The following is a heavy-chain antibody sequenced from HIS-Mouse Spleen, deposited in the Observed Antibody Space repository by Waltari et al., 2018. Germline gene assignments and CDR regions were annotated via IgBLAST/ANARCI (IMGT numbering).Heavy chain of an antibody. CDR1: GGSISSSSYY. J-gene: IGHJ2*01. CDR3: AREIPYSSSWYDWYFDL. Sequence: QLQLQESGPGLVKPSETLSLTRPVPGGSISSSSYYWGWIRQPPGKGLEWIGSIYYSGSTYYNPSLKSRVTISVDTSKNQFSLKLSSVTAADTAVYYCAREIPYSSSWYDWYFDLWGRDTLVTVSS. V-gene: IGHV4-39*07. CDR2: IYYSGST. D-gene: IGHD6-13*01.